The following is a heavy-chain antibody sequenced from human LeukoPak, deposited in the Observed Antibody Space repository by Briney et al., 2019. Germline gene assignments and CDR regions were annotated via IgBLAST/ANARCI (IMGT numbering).Heavy chain of an antibody. CDR1: GGSITSGYF. CDR2: VYTSGTT. D-gene: IGHD4-17*01. J-gene: IGHJ4*02. Sequence: SETLSLTCTVSGGSITSGYFWTWIRQPARNTLEWIGRVYTSGTTDYNPSLRSRATISLDTSKNQFSLKLNSVTATDTAVYYCAREQDHGDYIGYWGQGTLVTVSS. V-gene: IGHV4-61*02. CDR3: AREQDHGDYIGY.